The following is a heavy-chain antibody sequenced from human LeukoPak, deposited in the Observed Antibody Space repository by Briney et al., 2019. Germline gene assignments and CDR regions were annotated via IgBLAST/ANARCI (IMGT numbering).Heavy chain of an antibody. CDR2: IIPIFGTA. CDR3: ARDGGTFYYYNYMDV. D-gene: IGHD1-1*01. V-gene: IGHV1-69*06. CDR1: GGTFSSYA. J-gene: IGHJ6*03. Sequence: SLKVSCKASGGTFSSYAISWVRQAPGQGLEWMGRIIPIFGTANYAQKFQGRVTITADKSTSTAYMELSSLRSEDTAVYSCARDGGTFYYYNYMDVWGKETTVPASS.